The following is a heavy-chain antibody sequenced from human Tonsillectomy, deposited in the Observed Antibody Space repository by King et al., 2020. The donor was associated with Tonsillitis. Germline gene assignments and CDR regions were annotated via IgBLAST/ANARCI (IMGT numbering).Heavy chain of an antibody. CDR2: IGTDGDT. CDR1: GVTFSSYD. CDR3: AREPKGYYYGMDV. Sequence: VQLVESGGGLVQPGGSLRLSCSASGVTFSSYDMHWVRQATGQGLEWVSSIGTDGDTYYPGSVKGRVTISRENAKNSLYLQMNSLRAGDTAVYYCAREPKGYYYGMDVWGQGTTVTVSS. J-gene: IGHJ6*02. V-gene: IGHV3-13*01.